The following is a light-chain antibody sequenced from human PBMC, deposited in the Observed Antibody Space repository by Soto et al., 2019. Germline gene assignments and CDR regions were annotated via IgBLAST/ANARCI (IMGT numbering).Light chain of an antibody. J-gene: IGLJ1*01. V-gene: IGLV1-44*01. CDR3: AAWDASLTGHV. CDR2: TTN. Sequence: QSALTQPHSASGTPGQRVTISCAGSSSNIGTSSVHWFQQLPGTAPKLLISTTNQRPSGVPERFSGSKSGTSASLAISGLQSEEEADYYCAAWDASLTGHVFGTGTKVTVL. CDR1: SSNIGTSS.